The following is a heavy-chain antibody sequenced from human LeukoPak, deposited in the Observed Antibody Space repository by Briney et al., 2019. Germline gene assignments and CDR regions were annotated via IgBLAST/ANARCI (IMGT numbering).Heavy chain of an antibody. V-gene: IGHV5-51*01. CDR2: IYPGDSDT. J-gene: IGHJ5*02. Sequence: GESLKISCKGSGYNFTNYWIAWVRQMPGKGLEWMGIIYPGDSDTRYSPSFQGQVTISADKSISTAYLQWSSLKASDTAMYYCARRPGELDLNWFDPWGQGTLVTVSS. CDR1: GYNFTNYW. D-gene: IGHD1-26*01. CDR3: ARRPGELDLNWFDP.